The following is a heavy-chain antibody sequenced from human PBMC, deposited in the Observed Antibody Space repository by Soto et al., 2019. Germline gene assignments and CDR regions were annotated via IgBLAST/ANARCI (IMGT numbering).Heavy chain of an antibody. CDR1: GYSFAGYW. CDR3: ASQIYDSDTGPNFQYYFDS. D-gene: IGHD3-22*01. V-gene: IGHV5-10-1*01. Sequence: PGESLKISCKGSGYSFAGYWITWVRQKPGKGLEWMGRIDPSDSQTYYSPSFRGHVTISVTKSITTVFLQWSSLRASDTDMYYCASQIYDSDTGPNFQYYFDSWGQGTPVTVSS. J-gene: IGHJ4*02. CDR2: IDPSDSQT.